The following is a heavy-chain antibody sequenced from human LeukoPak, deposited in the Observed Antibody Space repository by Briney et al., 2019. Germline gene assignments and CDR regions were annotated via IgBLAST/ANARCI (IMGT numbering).Heavy chain of an antibody. Sequence: GGSLRLSCAASGFTFSSYGMHWVRQAPGKGLEWVAFIRYDGSNKYYADSVKGRFTISRDNSKNTLYLQMNSLRAEDTAVYYCAKYRRTYSSGWLPDYWGQGTLVTVSS. CDR2: IRYDGSNK. J-gene: IGHJ4*02. D-gene: IGHD6-19*01. V-gene: IGHV3-30*02. CDR3: AKYRRTYSSGWLPDY. CDR1: GFTFSSYG.